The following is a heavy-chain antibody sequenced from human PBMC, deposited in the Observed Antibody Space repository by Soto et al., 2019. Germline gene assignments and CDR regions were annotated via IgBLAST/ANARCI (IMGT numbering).Heavy chain of an antibody. V-gene: IGHV3-23*01. CDR2: ISGSGGST. Sequence: GGSLRLSCAASGFTFSSYAMSWVRQAPGKGLEWVSAISGSGGSTYYADSVKGRFTISRDNSKNTLYLQMHSLRAEDPAVYYCAKGGPSLLYPLSDWGQGTLVTVFS. CDR3: AKGGPSLLYPLSD. D-gene: IGHD2-8*01. CDR1: GFTFSSYA. J-gene: IGHJ4*02.